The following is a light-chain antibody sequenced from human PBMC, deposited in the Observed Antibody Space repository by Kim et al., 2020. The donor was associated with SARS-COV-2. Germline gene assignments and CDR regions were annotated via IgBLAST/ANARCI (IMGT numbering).Light chain of an antibody. Sequence: GQSITIPCTGTSSDVGGYNYVSWYQQHPGKAPTLMIYDVSNRPSGVSKRFSGSKSGNTASLTISGLQAEDEADYYCSSYTSSSTWVFGGGTQLTVL. CDR1: SSDVGGYNY. J-gene: IGLJ3*02. V-gene: IGLV2-14*03. CDR3: SSYTSSSTWV. CDR2: DVS.